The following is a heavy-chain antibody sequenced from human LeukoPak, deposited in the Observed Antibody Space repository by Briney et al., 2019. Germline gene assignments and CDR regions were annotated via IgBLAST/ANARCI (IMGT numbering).Heavy chain of an antibody. V-gene: IGHV1-2*02. CDR1: GYTFTGYY. Sequence: ASVKVSCKASGYTFTGYYMHWVRQAPGQGLEWMGWINPNSGDTYYAQKFQGRVTMTRDTSINTAYMELSSLRSDDTAMYYCARTSSTTVVTSHWGQGTLVTVSS. J-gene: IGHJ4*02. CDR2: INPNSGDT. CDR3: ARTSSTTVVTSH. D-gene: IGHD4-23*01.